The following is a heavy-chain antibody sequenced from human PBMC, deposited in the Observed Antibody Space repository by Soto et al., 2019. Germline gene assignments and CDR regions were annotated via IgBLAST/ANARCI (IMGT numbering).Heavy chain of an antibody. J-gene: IGHJ6*03. CDR2: ISGSGGST. CDR1: GFTFSSYA. Sequence: GGSLRLSCAASGFTFSSYAMSWVRQAPGKGLEWVSAISGSGGSTYHADSVKGRFTISRDNSKNTLYLQMNSLRAEDTAVYYCALSGGSSRQTNLNYYYYYYMDVWGKGTTVTVSS. V-gene: IGHV3-23*01. D-gene: IGHD1-26*01. CDR3: ALSGGSSRQTNLNYYYYYYMDV.